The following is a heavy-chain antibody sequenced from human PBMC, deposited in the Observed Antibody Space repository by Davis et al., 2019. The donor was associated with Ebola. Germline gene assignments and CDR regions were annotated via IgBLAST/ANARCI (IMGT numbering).Heavy chain of an antibody. J-gene: IGHJ4*02. CDR2: ISAYNGNT. CDR3: ARDRGYSSGWYTRY. CDR1: GYTFTSYG. V-gene: IGHV1-18*01. D-gene: IGHD6-19*01. Sequence: AASVKVPCKASGYTFTSYGISWVRQAPGQGLEWMGWISAYNGNTNYAQKHQGRVTMTTDTSTSTAYMELRSLRSDDTAVYYCARDRGYSSGWYTRYWGQGTLVTVSS.